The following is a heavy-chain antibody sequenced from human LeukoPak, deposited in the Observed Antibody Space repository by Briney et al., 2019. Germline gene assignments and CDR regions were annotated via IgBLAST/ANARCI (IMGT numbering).Heavy chain of an antibody. D-gene: IGHD3-22*01. J-gene: IGHJ5*02. CDR3: AKDLYYYDSSGYH. CDR2: ISWNSGSI. Sequence: PTGGPLRLSCAASGFTFDDYAMHRVRQAPGKGLERVSGISWNSGSIGYADSVKGRFTISRDNAKNSLYLQMNSLRAEDTALYYCAKDLYYYDSSGYHWGQGTLVTVSS. V-gene: IGHV3-9*01. CDR1: GFTFDDYA.